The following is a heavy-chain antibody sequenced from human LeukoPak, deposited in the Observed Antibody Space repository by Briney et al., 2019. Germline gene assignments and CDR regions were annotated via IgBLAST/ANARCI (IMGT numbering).Heavy chain of an antibody. D-gene: IGHD2-15*01. CDR2: ISYDGSNK. CDR3: AKGSDGHSDY. J-gene: IGHJ4*02. CDR1: GFTFSSYG. V-gene: IGHV3-30*18. Sequence: GGSLRLSCAASGFTFSSYGMHWVRQAPGKGLEWVAVISYDGSNKYYADSVKGRFTISRDNSKNTLYLQMNSLRAEDTAVYYCAKGSDGHSDYWGQGTLVTVSS.